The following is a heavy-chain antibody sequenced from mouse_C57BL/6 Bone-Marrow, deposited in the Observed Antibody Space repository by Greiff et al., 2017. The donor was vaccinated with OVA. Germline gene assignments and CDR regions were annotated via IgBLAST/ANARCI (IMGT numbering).Heavy chain of an antibody. CDR2: IDPETGGT. V-gene: IGHV1-15*01. J-gene: IGHJ2*01. CDR3: TREDWSYYFDD. D-gene: IGHD4-1*01. CDR1: GYTFTDYE. Sequence: VQLQQSGAELVRPGASVTLSCKASGYTFTDYEMHWVKQTPVHGLEWIGAIDPETGGTAYNQKFKGKAILTADKSSSTAYMELRSLTSEDSAVYYCTREDWSYYFDDWGQGTTLTVSS.